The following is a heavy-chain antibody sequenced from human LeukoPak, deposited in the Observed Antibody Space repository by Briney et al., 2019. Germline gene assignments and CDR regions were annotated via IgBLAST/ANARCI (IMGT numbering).Heavy chain of an antibody. CDR2: SSALTGNT. V-gene: IGHV1-18*01. CDR1: GYIFTRYG. CDR3: PRVPFYGSGSCSN. Sequence: GFPVKVSCQASGYIFTRYGIIWVRQAPGHGLEWIGWSSALTGNTNYAQKLHRRVTKTTDTSTSTADIAPRSLSAAHTHVCLYPRVPFYGSGSCSNWGQGTLVTVSS. J-gene: IGHJ4*02. D-gene: IGHD3-10*01.